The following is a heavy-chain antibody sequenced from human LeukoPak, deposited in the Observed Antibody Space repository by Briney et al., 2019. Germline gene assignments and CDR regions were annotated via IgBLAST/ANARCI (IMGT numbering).Heavy chain of an antibody. CDR1: GFTFSNYN. Sequence: KTGGSLTLSCAASGFTFSNYNMNWVRQAPGKGLEWVSYISSRGSYTYYADSVKGRFTISRDNAKNSLYLQMNSLRAEDTAVYYCARIDAFDIWGQGTMVTVSS. CDR2: ISSRGSYT. V-gene: IGHV3-21*06. CDR3: ARIDAFDI. J-gene: IGHJ3*02.